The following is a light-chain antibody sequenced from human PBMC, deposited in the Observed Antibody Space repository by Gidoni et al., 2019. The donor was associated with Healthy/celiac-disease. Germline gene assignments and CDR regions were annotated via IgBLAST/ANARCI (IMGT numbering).Light chain of an antibody. Sequence: DSQMTEYTSSLSAAVGDRVTITCRASQSSSSYLNWYQQQPGKPPKLLFYAASSLQSGVPSRFSGSASGTDFPLTISSLQPEDFATYYCQQSYSTSWTFGQGTKVEIK. CDR2: AAS. CDR3: QQSYSTSWT. J-gene: IGKJ1*01. CDR1: QSSSSY. V-gene: IGKV1-39*01.